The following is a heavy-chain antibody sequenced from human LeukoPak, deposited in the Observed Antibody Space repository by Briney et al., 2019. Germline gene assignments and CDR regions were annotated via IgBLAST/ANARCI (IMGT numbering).Heavy chain of an antibody. D-gene: IGHD3-22*01. CDR2: IIPIFGTA. CDR3: ARVYYDSSGYLVRNYYYYMDV. Sequence: GASVKVSCKASGGTFSSYAISWVRQAPGQGLEWMGGIIPIFGTANYAQKFQGRVTITADESTSTAYMELSSLRSEDTAVYYCARVYYDSSGYLVRNYYYYMDVWGKGTTVTISS. J-gene: IGHJ6*03. CDR1: GGTFSSYA. V-gene: IGHV1-69*13.